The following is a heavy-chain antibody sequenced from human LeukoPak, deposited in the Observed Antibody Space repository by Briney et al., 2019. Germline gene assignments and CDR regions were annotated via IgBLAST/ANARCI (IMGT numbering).Heavy chain of an antibody. CDR1: GFTFSTFA. CDR2: IFPSGGEI. Sequence: GGSLRLSCAASGFTFSTFAMIWVRQPPGKGLEWVSSIFPSGGEIHYADSVRGRFTISRDNSKSTLSLQMNSLRAEDTAVYYCARVDSSSSFDYWGQGTLVTVSS. J-gene: IGHJ4*02. V-gene: IGHV3-23*01. CDR3: ARVDSSSSFDY. D-gene: IGHD6-6*01.